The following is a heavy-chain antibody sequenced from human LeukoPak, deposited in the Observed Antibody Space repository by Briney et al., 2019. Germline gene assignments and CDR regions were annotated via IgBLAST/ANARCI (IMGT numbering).Heavy chain of an antibody. V-gene: IGHV1-18*01. Sequence: ASVKVSCKASGYTFTSYGISWVRQAPGQGLEWVGWISAYNGNTNYAQKLQGRVTMTTDTSTSTAYMELRSLRSDDTAVYYCARGFYYDSSGYYFDNAFDIWGQGTMVTVSS. D-gene: IGHD3-22*01. CDR1: GYTFTSYG. CDR3: ARGFYYDSSGYYFDNAFDI. J-gene: IGHJ3*02. CDR2: ISAYNGNT.